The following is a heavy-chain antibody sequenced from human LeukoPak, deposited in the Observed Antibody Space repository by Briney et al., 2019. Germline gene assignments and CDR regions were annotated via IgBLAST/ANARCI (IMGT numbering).Heavy chain of an antibody. CDR3: AKEASSYSSWYYSDAFDF. J-gene: IGHJ3*01. CDR2: ISGSSGGT. Sequence: PAGGSLRLSCAASGFSFSDSWMNWVRQAPGKGLEWVSAISGSSGGTYYADSVKGRFTISRDNFRNTLYLQMNSLRAEDTAIFYCAKEASSYSSWYYSDAFDFWGRGTMVTVSS. CDR1: GFSFSDSW. D-gene: IGHD6-13*01. V-gene: IGHV3-23*01.